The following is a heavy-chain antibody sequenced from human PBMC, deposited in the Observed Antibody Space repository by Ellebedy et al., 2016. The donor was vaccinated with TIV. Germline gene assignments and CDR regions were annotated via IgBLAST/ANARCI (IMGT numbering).Heavy chain of an antibody. CDR1: GYTLTELS. CDR2: INPNSGGT. J-gene: IGHJ3*02. V-gene: IGHV1-2*04. D-gene: IGHD3-22*01. Sequence: AASVKVSCKVSGYTLTELSMHWVRQAPGKRLEWMGWINPNSGGTNYAQKFQGWVTMTRDTSISTAYMELSRLRSDDTAVYYCARGYYDSSGYYPGAFDIWGQGTMVTVSS. CDR3: ARGYYDSSGYYPGAFDI.